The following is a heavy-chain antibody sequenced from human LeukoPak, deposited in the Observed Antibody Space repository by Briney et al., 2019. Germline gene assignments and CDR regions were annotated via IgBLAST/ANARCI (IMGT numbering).Heavy chain of an antibody. V-gene: IGHV3-30-3*01. Sequence: PGGSLRLSCAASGCTFSTYALHWVRQAQGKGLERVGVISYDGSNKYYADSVKSRFTISSDSSKNTLYLKMNSLRAEDTAVYYCARDMRGVVPAAILGYFDYWGQGTLVTVSS. CDR2: ISYDGSNK. J-gene: IGHJ4*02. CDR1: GCTFSTYA. CDR3: ARDMRGVVPAAILGYFDY. D-gene: IGHD2-2*01.